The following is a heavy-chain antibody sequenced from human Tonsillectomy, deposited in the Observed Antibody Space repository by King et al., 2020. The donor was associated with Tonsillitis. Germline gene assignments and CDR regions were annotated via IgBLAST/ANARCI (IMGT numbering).Heavy chain of an antibody. CDR2: ISYDGSNK. Sequence: VQLVESGGGVVQPGRSLRLSCAASGFTFSSYGMHWVRQAPGKGLEWVAVISYDGSNKYYADSVKGRFTISRDNSKNTLYLQMNSLRAEDTAVYYCAKGHTTKGFDYWGKGTLVTVSS. CDR1: GFTFSSYG. D-gene: IGHD1-26*01. J-gene: IGHJ4*02. CDR3: AKGHTTKGFDY. V-gene: IGHV3-30*18.